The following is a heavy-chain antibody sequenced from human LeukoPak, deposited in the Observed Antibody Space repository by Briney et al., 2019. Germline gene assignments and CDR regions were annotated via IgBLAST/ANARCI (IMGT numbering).Heavy chain of an antibody. CDR1: GFTFNSYG. D-gene: IGHD3-10*01. CDR2: IYSDGSST. Sequence: GGSLRLSCAASGFTFNSYGMHWVRQAPGKGLVWVSRIYSDGSSTNYADSVKGRFTISRDNAKNTLYLQMNSLRAEDTAVYYCARDRSSLGLWFGELRNWGQGTLVTVSS. V-gene: IGHV3-74*01. CDR3: ARDRSSLGLWFGELRN. J-gene: IGHJ4*02.